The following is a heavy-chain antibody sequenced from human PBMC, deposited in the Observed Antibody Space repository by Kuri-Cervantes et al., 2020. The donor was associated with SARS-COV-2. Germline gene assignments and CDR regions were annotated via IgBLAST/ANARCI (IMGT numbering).Heavy chain of an antibody. D-gene: IGHD1-7*01. Sequence: SETLSLTCTVSGGSISSSTYYWGWIRQPPGKGLEWIGSIYYSGSTYYNPSLKSRVTLSVDTSKNQFSLKLSSVTAADTAVYYCARGANWNYVHNWFDPWGQGTLVTVSS. J-gene: IGHJ5*02. CDR2: IYYSGST. CDR1: GGSISSSTYY. CDR3: ARGANWNYVHNWFDP. V-gene: IGHV4-39*01.